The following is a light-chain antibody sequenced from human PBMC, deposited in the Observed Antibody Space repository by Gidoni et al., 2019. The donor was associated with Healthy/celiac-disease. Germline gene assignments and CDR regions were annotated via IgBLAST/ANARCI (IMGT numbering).Light chain of an antibody. J-gene: IGKJ3*01. Sequence: DIQMTQSPSSLSASVGDRVTITCQASQDISNYLNWYHQQPGKAPKLLIYDASNLETGVPSRFSGSGSGTDFTFTISSLQPEDSATYYCQQYDNLLLTFGPGTKVDIK. CDR2: DAS. CDR1: QDISNY. V-gene: IGKV1-33*01. CDR3: QQYDNLLLT.